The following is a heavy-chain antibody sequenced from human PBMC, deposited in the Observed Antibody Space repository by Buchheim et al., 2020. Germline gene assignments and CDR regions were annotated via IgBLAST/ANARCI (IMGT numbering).Heavy chain of an antibody. CDR1: GFTFSSYS. D-gene: IGHD3-22*01. J-gene: IGHJ6*02. Sequence: EVQLVESGGGLVKPGGSLRLSCAASGFTFSSYSMNWVRQAPGKGLEWVSSISSSSIYIYYADSVKGRFTISRDNAKNSLYLQMNSLRAEDTAVYYCARDLYYYDSSGYYDHYYYGMDVWGQGTT. CDR2: ISSSSIYI. V-gene: IGHV3-21*01. CDR3: ARDLYYYDSSGYYDHYYYGMDV.